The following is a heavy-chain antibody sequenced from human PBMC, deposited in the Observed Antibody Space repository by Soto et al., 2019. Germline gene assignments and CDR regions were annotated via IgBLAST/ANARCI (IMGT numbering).Heavy chain of an antibody. J-gene: IGHJ5*02. CDR2: IRSKANNYAT. Sequence: PLGPQRVSCTASEGNIVGSAMHWVRQASGKGLEWVGRIRSKANNYATAYAASVEGRFTISRDDSKNTAYLQMSSLKTEDTAVYYCTSYDTSWASWGQGTLVTVSS. D-gene: IGHD2-2*01. V-gene: IGHV3-73*01. CDR1: EGNIVGSA. CDR3: TSYDTSWAS.